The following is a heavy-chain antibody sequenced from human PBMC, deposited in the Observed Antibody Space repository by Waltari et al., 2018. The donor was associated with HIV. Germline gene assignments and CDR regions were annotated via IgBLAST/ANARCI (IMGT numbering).Heavy chain of an antibody. CDR3: ARGIPAGRYETLTGQDY. J-gene: IGHJ4*02. CDR1: GYTFTSSD. Sequence: QVQLVQSGAEVKTPGASVKVSCKASGYTFTSSDINWVRQATGQGLEWVGWMNPISGNTGHAQKFQGRGTMTRNASIPTAYMELSSLRSEDTAVYFCARGIPAGRYETLTGQDYWGQGTLVTVSS. V-gene: IGHV1-8*01. D-gene: IGHD3-9*01. CDR2: MNPISGNT.